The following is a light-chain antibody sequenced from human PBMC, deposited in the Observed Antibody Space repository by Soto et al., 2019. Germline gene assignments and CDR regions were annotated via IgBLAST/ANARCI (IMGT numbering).Light chain of an antibody. J-gene: IGLJ1*01. CDR2: EVS. CDR1: SSDVGDNY. Sequence: QSVLTQPPSASWSPGQSVTISCTGTSSDVGDNYVSWYQQHLGKAPKLIIYEVSQRPPGVPDRFSGSKSGNTASPTVSGLQTEDEADYSCSEYAGSNYIVFGSGTKVTVL. V-gene: IGLV2-8*01. CDR3: SEYAGSNYIV.